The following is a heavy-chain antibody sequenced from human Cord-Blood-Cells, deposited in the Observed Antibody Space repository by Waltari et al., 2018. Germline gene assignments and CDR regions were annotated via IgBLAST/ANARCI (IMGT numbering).Heavy chain of an antibody. CDR1: GGSISSSSYY. D-gene: IGHD3-3*01. CDR2: IYYSGST. J-gene: IGHJ4*02. Sequence: QLQLQESGPGLVKPSETLSLTCTVSGGSISSSSYYWGWLRQPPGKGMEGIGSIYYSGSTYYNPSLKSRVTISVDTSKNQFSLKLSSVTAADTAVYYCARHEWGEILYLSGRGVVTHFDYWGQGTLVTVSS. CDR3: ARHEWGEILYLSGRGVVTHFDY. V-gene: IGHV4-39*01.